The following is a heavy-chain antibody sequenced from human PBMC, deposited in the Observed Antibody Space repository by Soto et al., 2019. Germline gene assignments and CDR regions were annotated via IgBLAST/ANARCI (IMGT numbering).Heavy chain of an antibody. CDR2: IYYSGST. CDR3: ASIWFGDFDY. Sequence: SETLSFTCTVSGGSISSSSYYWGWIRQPPGKGLEWIGSIYYSGSTYYNPSLKSRVTISVDTSKNQFSLKLSSVTAADTAVYYCASIWFGDFDYWGHGTLVTVPQ. V-gene: IGHV4-39*07. CDR1: GGSISSSSYY. D-gene: IGHD3-10*01. J-gene: IGHJ4*01.